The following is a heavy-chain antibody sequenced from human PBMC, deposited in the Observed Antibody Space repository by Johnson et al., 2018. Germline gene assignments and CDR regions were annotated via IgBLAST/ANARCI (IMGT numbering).Heavy chain of an antibody. CDR2: ISWNSGSI. Sequence: VQLVQSGGGLVQPGRSLRLSCAASGFTFDDYAMHWVRQAPGKGLEWVSGISWNSGSIGSADSVKGRFPISRDNAKNSLYLQMNSLRAEDTALYYCSKDFSPQLVTMVRGVKIRYFQHWGQGTLVTVSS. J-gene: IGHJ1*01. CDR3: SKDFSPQLVTMVRGVKIRYFQH. V-gene: IGHV3-9*01. D-gene: IGHD3-10*01. CDR1: GFTFDDYA.